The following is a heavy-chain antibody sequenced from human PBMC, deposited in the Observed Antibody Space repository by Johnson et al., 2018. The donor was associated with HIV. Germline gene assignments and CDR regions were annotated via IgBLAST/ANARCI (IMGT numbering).Heavy chain of an antibody. CDR1: GFTFDDYG. D-gene: IGHD3-10*01. J-gene: IGHJ3*02. V-gene: IGHV3-7*01. CDR3: AKDITPYSGAFDI. CDR2: IKQDGSER. Sequence: VQLVESGGGVLRPGGSLRLSCAASGFTFDDYGMNWVRQAPGKGLEWVANIKQDGSERYHVDFVKCRFTISSDNAKKSLYLQMNSRRAEDTAVYYCAKDITPYSGAFDIWGQGTMVIVSS.